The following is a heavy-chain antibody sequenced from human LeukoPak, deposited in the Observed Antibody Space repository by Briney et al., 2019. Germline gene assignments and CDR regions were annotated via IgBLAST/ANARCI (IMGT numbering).Heavy chain of an antibody. J-gene: IGHJ6*02. V-gene: IGHV3-48*03. D-gene: IGHD3-22*01. CDR3: ARDDRSYYYYGMDV. Sequence: GGSLRLSCAASGFTFSSYEMNWVRQAPGKGLERVSYISSSGSTIYYADSVKGRFTISRDNAKNSLYLQMNSLRAEDTAVYYCARDDRSYYYYGMDVWGQGTTVTVSS. CDR2: ISSSGSTI. CDR1: GFTFSSYE.